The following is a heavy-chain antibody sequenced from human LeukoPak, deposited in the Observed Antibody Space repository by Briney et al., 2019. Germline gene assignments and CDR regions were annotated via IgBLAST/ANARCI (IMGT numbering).Heavy chain of an antibody. CDR1: GGSFSGYY. CDR3: ASNTGTVFDY. V-gene: IGHV4-34*01. CDR2: INHSGST. J-gene: IGHJ4*02. D-gene: IGHD7-27*01. Sequence: ASETLSLTCAVYGGSFSGYYWSWIRQPPGKGLEWIGEINHSGSTNYNPSLKSRVTISLEMSKQQFSLTLTSVTAADTAVYYCASNTGTVFDYWGRGALVTVSS.